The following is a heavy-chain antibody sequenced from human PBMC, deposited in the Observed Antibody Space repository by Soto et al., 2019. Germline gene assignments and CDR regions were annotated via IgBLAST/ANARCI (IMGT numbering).Heavy chain of an antibody. Sequence: EVQLLQSGGGLVQPGGSLRLSCAASGFTFSNYAMSWVRQAPGKGLEWVSSISGGGGSTYYADSVKGRFTISRDNSGNTLYLQVNSERAEDTAVYYCAKGAGSGYDKRRFDYWGQGTLFTVSS. CDR2: ISGGGGST. D-gene: IGHD5-12*01. CDR1: GFTFSNYA. CDR3: AKGAGSGYDKRRFDY. V-gene: IGHV3-23*01. J-gene: IGHJ4*02.